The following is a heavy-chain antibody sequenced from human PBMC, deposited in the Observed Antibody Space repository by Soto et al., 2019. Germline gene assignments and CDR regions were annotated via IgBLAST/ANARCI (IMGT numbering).Heavy chain of an antibody. V-gene: IGHV2-70*11. CDR1: GFSLSTSGMC. CDR3: ARIDYMPIYMDV. Sequence: SGPTLVNPTQTLTLTCTFSGFSLSTSGMCVSWIRQPPGKALEWLARIDWDDDKYYSTSLKTRLTISKGTSKNQVVLTMTNMDPVDTATYYCARIDYMPIYMDVWGKGTTVTVSS. D-gene: IGHD3-16*01. J-gene: IGHJ6*03. CDR2: IDWDDDK.